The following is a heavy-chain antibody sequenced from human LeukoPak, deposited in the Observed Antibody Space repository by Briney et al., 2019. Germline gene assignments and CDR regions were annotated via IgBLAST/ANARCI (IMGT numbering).Heavy chain of an antibody. Sequence: SETLSLTCTVSGGSISSYYWGWIRQPPGKGLEWIGSIYYSGSTYYNPSLKSRVTISVDTSKNQFSLKLSSVTAADTAVYYCAREKKAGPDWFDPWGQGTLVTVSS. CDR1: GGSISSYY. J-gene: IGHJ5*02. V-gene: IGHV4-39*07. CDR3: AREKKAGPDWFDP. CDR2: IYYSGST.